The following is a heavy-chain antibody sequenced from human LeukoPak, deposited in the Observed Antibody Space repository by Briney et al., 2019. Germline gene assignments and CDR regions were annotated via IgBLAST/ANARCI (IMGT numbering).Heavy chain of an antibody. J-gene: IGHJ3*02. D-gene: IGHD5-12*01. V-gene: IGHV1-2*02. Sequence: GASVKVSCKASQYTFTGHYMHWVRQAPGQGLEWMAWINSNGGDSNYAQKFQDRVTMTRDTSISTAYMELSRLNSDDTAVYYCARDNSFVPTTKNAFDIWGQGTLVTVSS. CDR3: ARDNSFVPTTKNAFDI. CDR2: INSNGGDS. CDR1: QYTFTGHY.